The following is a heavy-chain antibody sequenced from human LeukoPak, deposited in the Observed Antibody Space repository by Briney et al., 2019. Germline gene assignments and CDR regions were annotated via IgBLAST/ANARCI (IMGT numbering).Heavy chain of an antibody. CDR3: ARANYYASGNTYYYYGMDV. V-gene: IGHV1-46*01. J-gene: IGHJ6*02. Sequence: ASVKVSCKASGYTFTNYYMHWVRQAPGQGLEWMGIINPSGGSTTYAQKFQGRVTMTRDTSTSTVYMELSSLRSEDTAVYYCARANYYASGNTYYYYGMDVWGRGTTVTVSS. CDR2: INPSGGST. D-gene: IGHD3-10*01. CDR1: GYTFTNYY.